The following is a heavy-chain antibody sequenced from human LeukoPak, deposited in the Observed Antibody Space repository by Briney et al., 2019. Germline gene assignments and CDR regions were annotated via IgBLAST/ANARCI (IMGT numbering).Heavy chain of an antibody. CDR1: GFIFTNYG. CDR3: ANVDAGDY. J-gene: IGHJ4*02. D-gene: IGHD5-12*01. Sequence: GGSLRLSCAASGFIFTNYGMNWVRQAPGKGLEWVSSISSSSNYIYYADSVKGRFTISRDNAKDSLYLQMSSLRAEDTAVYYCANVDAGDYWGQGTLVTVSS. V-gene: IGHV3-21*01. CDR2: ISSSSNYI.